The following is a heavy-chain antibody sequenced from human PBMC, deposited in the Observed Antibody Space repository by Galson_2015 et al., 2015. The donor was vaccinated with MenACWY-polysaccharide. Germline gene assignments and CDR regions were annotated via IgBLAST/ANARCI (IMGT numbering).Heavy chain of an antibody. CDR2: ISSSGSTI. CDR3: ATSGDSYGYRYFDY. CDR1: GFTFSSYE. J-gene: IGHJ4*02. D-gene: IGHD5-18*01. V-gene: IGHV3-48*03. Sequence: SLRLSCAASGFTFSSYEMNWVRQAPGKGLEWVSYISSSGSTIYYADSVKGRFTISRDNAKNSLYLQMNSLRAEDTAVYYCATSGDSYGYRYFDYWGPGNLVTVSS.